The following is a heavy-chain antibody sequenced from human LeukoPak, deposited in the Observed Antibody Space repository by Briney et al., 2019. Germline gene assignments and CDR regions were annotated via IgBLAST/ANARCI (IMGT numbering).Heavy chain of an antibody. CDR2: INWNGGST. V-gene: IGHV3-20*04. Sequence: PGGALRLSCAASGFTFDDYGMSWVRQAPGKGLEWVSGINWNGGSTGYADSVKGRFTISRDNAKNSLYLQVNSLRAEDTALYYCARDSIDYYGDYHGNWFDPWGQGTLVTVSS. CDR1: GFTFDDYG. D-gene: IGHD4-17*01. J-gene: IGHJ5*02. CDR3: ARDSIDYYGDYHGNWFDP.